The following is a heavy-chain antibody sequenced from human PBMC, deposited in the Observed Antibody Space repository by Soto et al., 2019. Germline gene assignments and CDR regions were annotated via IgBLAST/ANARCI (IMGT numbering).Heavy chain of an antibody. CDR2: IYYSGST. V-gene: IGHV4-31*03. Sequence: QVQLQESGPGLVKPSQTLSLTCTVSGGSISSGGYYWSWIRQHPGKGLEWIGYIYYSGSTYYNPSLKSRVTISVDTSKNQFSLKLSSVTAADTAVYYCARILYGSGSYYNPIDYWGQGTLVTVSS. CDR3: ARILYGSGSYYNPIDY. J-gene: IGHJ4*02. CDR1: GGSISSGGYY. D-gene: IGHD3-10*01.